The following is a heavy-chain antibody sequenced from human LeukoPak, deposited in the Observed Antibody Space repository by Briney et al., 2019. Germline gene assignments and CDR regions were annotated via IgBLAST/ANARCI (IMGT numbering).Heavy chain of an antibody. CDR2: IRYDGSNK. D-gene: IGHD2-2*01. J-gene: IGHJ6*03. V-gene: IGHV3-30*02. Sequence: SCKASGYSFTSHYMHWVRQAPGKGLEWVAFIRYDGSNKYYADSVKGRFTISRDNSKNTLYLQMNSLRAEDTAVYYCAKDCSSTSCYGNMDVWGKGTTVTISS. CDR3: AKDCSSTSCYGNMDV. CDR1: GYSFTSHY.